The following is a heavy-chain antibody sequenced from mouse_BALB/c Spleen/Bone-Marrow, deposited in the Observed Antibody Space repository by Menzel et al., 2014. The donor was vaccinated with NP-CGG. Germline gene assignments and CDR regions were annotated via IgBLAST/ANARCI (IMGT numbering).Heavy chain of an antibody. Sequence: QVQLQQSGAELVRPGASVTLSCKASGYTFTDYEMHWVKQTPVHGLEWIGAIDPETGGTAYNQKFKGKATLTADKSSSTAYVELRSLTSEDSAVYYCRAYYRYDGYAMDYWGQGTSVTVSP. CDR1: GYTFTDYE. CDR2: IDPETGGT. D-gene: IGHD2-14*01. J-gene: IGHJ4*01. CDR3: RAYYRYDGYAMDY. V-gene: IGHV1-15*01.